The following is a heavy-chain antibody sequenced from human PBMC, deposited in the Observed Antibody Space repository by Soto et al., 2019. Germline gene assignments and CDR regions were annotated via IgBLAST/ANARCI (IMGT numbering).Heavy chain of an antibody. CDR2: IYYSGST. J-gene: IGHJ6*02. CDR1: GDSISSGYSY. Sequence: TSETLSLTWTVCGDSISSGYSYWCWIRQPPGKGLEWIGYIYYSGSTNYNPSLKSRVTISVDTSKNQFSLKLSSVTAADTAVYYCARGIEGWYQGRYYYGMDVWGQGTTVTVSS. CDR3: ARGIEGWYQGRYYYGMDV. V-gene: IGHV4-61*01. D-gene: IGHD6-19*01.